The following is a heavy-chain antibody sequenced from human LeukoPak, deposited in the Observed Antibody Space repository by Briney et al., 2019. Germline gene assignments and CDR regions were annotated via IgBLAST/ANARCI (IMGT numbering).Heavy chain of an antibody. V-gene: IGHV3-30*04. D-gene: IGHD3-22*01. CDR2: ISYDGSNK. J-gene: IGHJ4*02. CDR1: GFTFSSYA. CDR3: ARDYYDSSGPFDY. Sequence: GGSLRLSCAASGFTFSSYAMHWVRQAPGKGLEWVAVISYDGSNKYYADSVKGRFTISRDNSKNTLYLQMNSLRAEDTAVYYCARDYYDSSGPFDYWGQGTLVTVSS.